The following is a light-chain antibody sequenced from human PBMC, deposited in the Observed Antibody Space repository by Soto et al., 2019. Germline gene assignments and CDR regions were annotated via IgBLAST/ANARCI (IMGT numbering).Light chain of an antibody. Sequence: EIVLTQSPATLSLSPGERATLSCRASQSVSSYLAWYQHKPGQAPRLLIYDASNRATGIPARFSGSGSGTDFTLTISSREPEYFAVYYCKQRINWPAFTFGPGTKVDIK. J-gene: IGKJ3*01. CDR1: QSVSSY. V-gene: IGKV3-11*01. CDR2: DAS. CDR3: KQRINWPAFT.